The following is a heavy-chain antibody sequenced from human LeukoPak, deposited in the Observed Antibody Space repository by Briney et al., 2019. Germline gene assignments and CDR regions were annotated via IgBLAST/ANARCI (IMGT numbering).Heavy chain of an antibody. Sequence: GASVKVSCKASGYTFTGYYMHGVRQAPGQGRAWMGWINPNSGGTSYAQKFQGRVTMTRDTSISTAYMELSRLRSDDTAVYYCARNMVRGVNGRNWFDPWGQGTLVTVSS. V-gene: IGHV1-2*02. CDR1: GYTFTGYY. CDR3: ARNMVRGVNGRNWFDP. D-gene: IGHD3-10*01. J-gene: IGHJ5*02. CDR2: INPNSGGT.